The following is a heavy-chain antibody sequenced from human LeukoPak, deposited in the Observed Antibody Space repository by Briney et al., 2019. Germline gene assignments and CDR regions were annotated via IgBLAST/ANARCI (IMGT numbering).Heavy chain of an antibody. V-gene: IGHV1-69*05. CDR2: IIPMFGIP. CDR1: GGTFSNLV. D-gene: IGHD6-13*01. Sequence: SVKVSCKASGGTFSNLVFSWVRRAPGQGLEWMGGIIPMFGIPNYAQKFQGRVTITTDESTSTAHMELSSLRSEDTAMYYCARGRGAAPYNWFDPWGQGTLVTVSS. J-gene: IGHJ5*02. CDR3: ARGRGAAPYNWFDP.